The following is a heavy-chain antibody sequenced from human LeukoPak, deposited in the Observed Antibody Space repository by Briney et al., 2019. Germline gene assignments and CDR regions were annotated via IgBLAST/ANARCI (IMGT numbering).Heavy chain of an antibody. CDR3: ATGGYDSSGLYFDY. J-gene: IGHJ4*02. V-gene: IGHV1-24*01. D-gene: IGHD3-22*01. Sequence: ASVKVSCKVSGYTLTELSVHWVRQAPGKGLEWMGTFDPEDGETIYAQKFQGRVTMTEDTSTDTAYMELSSLRSEDAAVYYCATGGYDSSGLYFDYWGQGTLVTVSS. CDR2: FDPEDGET. CDR1: GYTLTELS.